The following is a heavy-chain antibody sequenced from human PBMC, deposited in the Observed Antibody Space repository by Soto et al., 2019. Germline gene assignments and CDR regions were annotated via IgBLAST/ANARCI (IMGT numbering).Heavy chain of an antibody. CDR1: GGTFSSYA. J-gene: IGHJ3*02. Sequence: GASVKVSCKASGGTFSSYAISWVRQAPGQGLEWMGGIIPIFGTANYAQKFQGRVTITADESTSTAYMELSSLRSEDTAVYYCASLKGDYYDSSVQTPAFDIWGQGTMVTVSS. CDR3: ASLKGDYYDSSVQTPAFDI. D-gene: IGHD3-22*01. CDR2: IIPIFGTA. V-gene: IGHV1-69*13.